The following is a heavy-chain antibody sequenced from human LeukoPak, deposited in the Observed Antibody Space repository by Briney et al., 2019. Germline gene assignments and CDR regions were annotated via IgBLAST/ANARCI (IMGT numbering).Heavy chain of an antibody. V-gene: IGHV3-30*18. CDR1: GFTFSNYG. CDR3: AKGHYMDV. Sequence: GGSLRLSCTASGFTFSNYGMHWVRQAPGKGLEWVAVISYDGSNKYYADSVKGRFTISIDNSKNTLYLQMNSLRAEDTAVYYCAKGHYMDVWGKGTTVTVSS. J-gene: IGHJ6*03. CDR2: ISYDGSNK.